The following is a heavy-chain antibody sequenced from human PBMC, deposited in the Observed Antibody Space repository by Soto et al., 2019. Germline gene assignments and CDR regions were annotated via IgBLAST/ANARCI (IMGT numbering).Heavy chain of an antibody. CDR3: ERDFAYAFDI. Sequence: QVQLVESGGGVVQPGRSLRLSCAASGFTFSSYGMHWVRQAPGKGLEWVAVIWYDGSNKYYADSVKGRFTISRDNSKNTLYLQMNSLRAEDTAVYYCERDFAYAFDIWGQGTMVTVSS. CDR1: GFTFSSYG. V-gene: IGHV3-33*01. D-gene: IGHD3-3*01. J-gene: IGHJ3*02. CDR2: IWYDGSNK.